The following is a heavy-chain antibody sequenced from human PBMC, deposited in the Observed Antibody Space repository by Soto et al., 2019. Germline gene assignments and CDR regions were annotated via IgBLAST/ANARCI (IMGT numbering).Heavy chain of an antibody. CDR2: ISASGGTT. CDR1: GFTFSGYG. V-gene: IGHV3-23*01. Sequence: EVQLLESGGGLVQPGGSLRLSCVASGFTFSGYGMSWVRHTPGKGLEWVSTISASGGTTYYADSVKGRFIISRDNSKNTVLLQMNSLRAEDTAVYYCTKDQRTVSSWYLTAYWGQGTLVAVSS. D-gene: IGHD6-13*01. J-gene: IGHJ4*02. CDR3: TKDQRTVSSWYLTAY.